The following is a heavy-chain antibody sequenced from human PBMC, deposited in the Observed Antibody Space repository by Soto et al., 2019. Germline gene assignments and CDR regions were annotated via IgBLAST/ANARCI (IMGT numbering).Heavy chain of an antibody. D-gene: IGHD3-3*01. CDR1: GYTFTSYD. V-gene: IGHV1-8*01. Sequence: ASVKVSCKASGYTFTSYDINWVRQATGQGLEWMGWMNPNSGNTGYAQKFQGRVTMTRNTSISTAYMELSRLRSEDTAVYYCARARADFWSGYFYYYYYGMDVWGKGTMVTVSS. J-gene: IGHJ6*04. CDR3: ARARADFWSGYFYYYYYGMDV. CDR2: MNPNSGNT.